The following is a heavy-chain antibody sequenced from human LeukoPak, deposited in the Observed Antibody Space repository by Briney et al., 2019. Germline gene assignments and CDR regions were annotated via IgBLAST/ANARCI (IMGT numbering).Heavy chain of an antibody. J-gene: IGHJ4*02. CDR2: IYYSGST. Sequence: SETLSLTCTVSGGSISSYYWSWIRQPPGKGLEWIGYIYYSGSTNYNPSLKSQVTISVDTSKNQFSLKLSSVTAADTAVYYCARYVWGSYPTFEDYWGQGILVTVSS. CDR1: GGSISSYY. D-gene: IGHD3-16*02. V-gene: IGHV4-59*01. CDR3: ARYVWGSYPTFEDY.